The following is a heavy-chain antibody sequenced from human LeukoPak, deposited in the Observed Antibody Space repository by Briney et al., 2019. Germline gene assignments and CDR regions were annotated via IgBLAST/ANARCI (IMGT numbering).Heavy chain of an antibody. CDR2: ISGSGDST. D-gene: IGHD3-10*01. Sequence: GGSLRLSCAASGFTFSSYAMNWVRQAPGKGLEWVSFISGSGDSTYYADSVKGRFTISRDNSKNTLYLQMNSLRAEDTAVYYCARVTYGSGTYGAFDYWGQGTLVTVSS. CDR1: GFTFSSYA. CDR3: ARVTYGSGTYGAFDY. J-gene: IGHJ4*02. V-gene: IGHV3-23*01.